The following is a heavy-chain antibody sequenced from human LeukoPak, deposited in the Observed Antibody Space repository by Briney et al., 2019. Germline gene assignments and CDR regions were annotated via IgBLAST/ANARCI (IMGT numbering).Heavy chain of an antibody. D-gene: IGHD7-27*01. CDR3: ARDWHLGY. CDR1: GGSIRSGDYY. J-gene: IGHJ4*02. CDR2: IYYSGST. Sequence: SETQSLTCTVSGGSIRSGDYYWSWIRQPPGKGLEWIGNIYYSGSTSYNPSLKSRVTISVDTSNNQFSLTLTSVSAADTAMYYCARDWHLGYWGQGTLVTVSS. V-gene: IGHV4-30-4*01.